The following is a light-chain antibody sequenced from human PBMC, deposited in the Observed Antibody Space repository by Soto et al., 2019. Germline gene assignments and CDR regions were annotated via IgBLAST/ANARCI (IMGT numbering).Light chain of an antibody. V-gene: IGLV2-14*01. Sequence: QSALTQPASVSGSPGQSITISCTGTSSDVGGYNSVSWYQHHPGKAPKLLIYEVSYRPSGVSNRFSGSKSGNTASLTISGLQAEDEADYYCSSYTSSISLYVIFGGGTKLTVL. CDR2: EVS. J-gene: IGLJ2*01. CDR3: SSYTSSISLYVI. CDR1: SSDVGGYNS.